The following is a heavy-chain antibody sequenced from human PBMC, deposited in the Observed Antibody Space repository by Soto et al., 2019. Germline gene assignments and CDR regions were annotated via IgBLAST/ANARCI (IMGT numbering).Heavy chain of an antibody. CDR1: GGSISSYY. J-gene: IGHJ6*02. V-gene: IGHV4-59*01. CDR3: ARDSVFYGMDV. Sequence: PSETLSLTCTVSGGSISSYYWSWIRQPPGKGLEWIGYIYYSGSTNYNPSLKSRVTISVDTSKNQFSLKLSSVTAADTAVYYCARDSVFYGMDVWGQGTTVTVS. CDR2: IYYSGST.